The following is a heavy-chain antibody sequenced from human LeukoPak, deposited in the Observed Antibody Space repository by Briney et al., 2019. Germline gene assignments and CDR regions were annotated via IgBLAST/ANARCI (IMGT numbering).Heavy chain of an antibody. CDR3: ARGRAFDI. CDR1: GYSFTTYW. D-gene: IGHD2-15*01. Sequence: GESLKISCEGSGYSFTTYWIGWVRQMPGKGLEWMGIMYPGDSDTRYSPSFQGQVTMSADKSISTAYLQWSSLKASDTAMYYCARGRAFDIWGQGTMVTVSS. J-gene: IGHJ3*02. CDR2: MYPGDSDT. V-gene: IGHV5-51*01.